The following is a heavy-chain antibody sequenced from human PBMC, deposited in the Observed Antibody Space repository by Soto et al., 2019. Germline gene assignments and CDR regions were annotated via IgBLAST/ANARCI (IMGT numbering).Heavy chain of an antibody. CDR3: ARRNYDILTGYHYYSVMDV. J-gene: IGHJ6*02. CDR1: GVSISSSSYY. V-gene: IGHV4-39*01. CDR2: IYYSGST. D-gene: IGHD3-9*01. Sequence: TLSLTCTVSGVSISSSSYYWGWIRQPPGKGLEWIGSIYYSGSTYYNPSLKSRVTISVDTSKNQFSLKLSSVTAADTAVYYCARRNYDILTGYHYYSVMDVWGQGTTVPVSS.